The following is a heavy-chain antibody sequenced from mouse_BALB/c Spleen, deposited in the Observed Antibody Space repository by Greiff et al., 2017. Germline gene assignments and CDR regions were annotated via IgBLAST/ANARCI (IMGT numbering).Heavy chain of an antibody. J-gene: IGHJ3*01. D-gene: IGHD2-4*01. CDR3: AGYDYEAWFAY. CDR1: GYAFTNYL. V-gene: IGHV1-54*01. CDR2: INPGSGGT. Sequence: QVQLQQSGAELVRPGTSVKVSCKASGYAFTNYLIEWVKQRPGQGLEWIGVINPGSGGTNYNEKFKGKATLTADKSSSTAYMQLSSLTSDDSAVYFCAGYDYEAWFAYWGQGTLVTVSA.